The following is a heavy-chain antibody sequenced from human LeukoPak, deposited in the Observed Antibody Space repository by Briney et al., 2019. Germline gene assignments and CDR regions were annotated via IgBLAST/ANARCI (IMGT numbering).Heavy chain of an antibody. V-gene: IGHV6-1*01. CDR3: AREQTGDQNFDY. D-gene: IGHD7-27*01. CDR2: TYYRSKWYN. J-gene: IGHJ4*02. CDR1: GDSVSSNTAA. Sequence: SQTLSLNCALSGDSVSSNTAAWNWIRQSPSRGLEWLGRTYYRSKWYNNYAVSVKSPISIKPDTSKNQFSLQLKSVTPEDTAVYYCAREQTGDQNFDYWGQGTLVTVSS.